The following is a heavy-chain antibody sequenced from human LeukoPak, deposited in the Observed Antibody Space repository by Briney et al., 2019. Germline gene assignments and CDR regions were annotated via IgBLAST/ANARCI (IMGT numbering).Heavy chain of an antibody. CDR3: ARDLSGSYSTFDY. V-gene: IGHV3-30-3*01. J-gene: IGHJ4*02. D-gene: IGHD1-26*01. Sequence: PGGSLRLSCAASGFTFSTSWMSWVRQAPEKGLEWVAVISYDGSNKYYADSVKGRFTISRDNSKNTLYLQMNSLRAEDTAVYYCARDLSGSYSTFDYWGQGALVTVSS. CDR1: GFTFSTSW. CDR2: ISYDGSNK.